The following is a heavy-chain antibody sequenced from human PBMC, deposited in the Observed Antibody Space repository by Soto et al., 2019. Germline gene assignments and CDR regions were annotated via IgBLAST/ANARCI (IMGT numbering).Heavy chain of an antibody. D-gene: IGHD2-21*02. J-gene: IGHJ5*02. Sequence: SETLSLTCAVSGYSISSGYYWGWIRQPPGRGLEWIGSISHSGTTYYNPSLRSRVTISIDTSNNQFSLRLSSVTAADTAVYYCARASGGNSGWGHWSDPWGQGTLVTVSS. CDR3: ARASGGNSGWGHWSDP. CDR1: GYSISSGYY. V-gene: IGHV4-38-2*01. CDR2: ISHSGTT.